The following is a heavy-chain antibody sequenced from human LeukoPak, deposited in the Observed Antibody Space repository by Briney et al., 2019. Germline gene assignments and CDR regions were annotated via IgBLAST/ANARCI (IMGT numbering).Heavy chain of an antibody. CDR2: IIPIFGTA. CDR1: AGTFSSYA. Sequence: SVKVSCKASAGTFSSYAISRVRQAPGQGLEWMGGIIPIFGTANYAQKFQGRVTITTDASTSTDYMELSGLRSEDTAVYYCARSPKGYYYYMDVWGKGTTVTVSS. V-gene: IGHV1-69*05. J-gene: IGHJ6*03. CDR3: ARSPKGYYYYMDV.